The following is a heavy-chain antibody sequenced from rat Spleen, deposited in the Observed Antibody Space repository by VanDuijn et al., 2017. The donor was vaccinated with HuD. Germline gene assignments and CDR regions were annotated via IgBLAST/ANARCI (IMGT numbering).Heavy chain of an antibody. CDR1: GFTFSNYG. CDR3: ARHGYYDGYYPYFDY. J-gene: IGHJ2*01. CDR2: INTGGGIT. D-gene: IGHD1-12*03. V-gene: IGHV5S13*01. Sequence: EVQLVESGGGLVQPGRSLKLSCAASGFTFSNYGMAWVCQAPTKGLEWVASINTGGGITYYRDSVKGRFTISRDNAKSTLYLQVDSLRSEDTATYYCARHGYYDGYYPYFDYWGQGVMVTVSS.